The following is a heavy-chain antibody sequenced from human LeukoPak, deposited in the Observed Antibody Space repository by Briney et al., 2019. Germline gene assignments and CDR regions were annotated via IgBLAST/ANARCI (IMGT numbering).Heavy chain of an antibody. D-gene: IGHD2-15*01. CDR3: ARDPQYCSGGSCYSFDY. CDR2: IISSSSYI. J-gene: IGHJ4*02. CDR1: GFTFSTYS. V-gene: IGHV3-21*01. Sequence: PGGSMRLSCAASGFTFSTYSMNWVRQAPGKGLEWVSSIISSSSYIYYADSVKGRFTISRDNAKNSLYLQMNSLRAEDTAVYYCARDPQYCSGGSCYSFDYWGQGTLVTVSS.